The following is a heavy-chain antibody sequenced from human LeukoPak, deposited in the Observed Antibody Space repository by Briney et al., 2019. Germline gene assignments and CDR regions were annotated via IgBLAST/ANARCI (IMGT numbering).Heavy chain of an antibody. Sequence: GGSLRLSCAASGFTFSSYAMSWVRQAPGKGLEWVSAISGSGGSTYYADSVKGRFTISRDNSKNTLYLQMNSLRAEDTAVYYCAKVRYCSSTSCRYYYYGMDVWGQGTTVTVSS. D-gene: IGHD2-2*01. CDR1: GFTFSSYA. CDR3: AKVRYCSSTSCRYYYYGMDV. CDR2: ISGSGGST. J-gene: IGHJ6*02. V-gene: IGHV3-23*01.